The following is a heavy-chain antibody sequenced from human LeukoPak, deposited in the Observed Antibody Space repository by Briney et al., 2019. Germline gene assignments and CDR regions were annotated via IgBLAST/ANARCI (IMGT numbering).Heavy chain of an antibody. D-gene: IGHD3-16*02. J-gene: IGHJ3*02. CDR1: GGSISSYY. CDR3: ARGSYDYVWGSYRYVAFDI. V-gene: IGHV4-59*08. Sequence: MTSETLSLTCTVSGGSISSYYWSWIRQPPGKGLEWIGYIYYSGSTNYNPSLKSRVTISVDTSKNQFSLKLSSVTAADTAVYYCARGSYDYVWGSYRYVAFDIWGQGAMVTVSP. CDR2: IYYSGST.